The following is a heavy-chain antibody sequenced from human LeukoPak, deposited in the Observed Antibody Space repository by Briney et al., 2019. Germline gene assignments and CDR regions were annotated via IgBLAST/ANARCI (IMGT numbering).Heavy chain of an antibody. V-gene: IGHV1-69*06. J-gene: IGHJ5*02. D-gene: IGHD3-10*01. CDR3: ATRTYYYGSGSRNWFDP. CDR2: IIPIFGTA. CDR1: GGTFGSYA. Sequence: GASVKVSCKASGGTFGSYAISWVRQAPGQGLEWMGGIIPIFGTANYAQKFQGRVTITADKSTSTAYMELSSLRSEDTAVYYCATRTYYYGSGSRNWFDPWGQGTLVTVSS.